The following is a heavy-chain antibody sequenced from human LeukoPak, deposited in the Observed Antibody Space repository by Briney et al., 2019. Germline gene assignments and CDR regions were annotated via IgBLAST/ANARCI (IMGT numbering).Heavy chain of an antibody. V-gene: IGHV3-7*01. J-gene: IGHJ4*02. D-gene: IGHD2-15*01. CDR3: ARGIGGSFDK. CDR1: GFTFSSFW. Sequence: QPGGSLRLSCAASGFTFSSFWMNWVRQAPGEGLEWVANINQHGSEKYYVDSVKGRFTISRDNAKNSVDLQMDSLGAEDTALYYCARGIGGSFDKWGQGTLVTVSS. CDR2: INQHGSEK.